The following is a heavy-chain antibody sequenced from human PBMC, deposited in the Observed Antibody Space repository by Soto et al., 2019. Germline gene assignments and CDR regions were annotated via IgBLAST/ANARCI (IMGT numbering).Heavy chain of an antibody. CDR3: AKEAARPGPCDS. CDR2: ITGGATNA. D-gene: IGHD6-6*01. J-gene: IGHJ4*02. V-gene: IGHV3-23*01. CDR1: GFTFSSYP. Sequence: GGSLRLSCETSGFTFSSYPMSWVRQAPGKGLEWISGITGGATNAYYADSVKGRITISRDNSKNTLYLELNSLKAEDTAVYYCAKEAARPGPCDSWGQGTPVTVSS.